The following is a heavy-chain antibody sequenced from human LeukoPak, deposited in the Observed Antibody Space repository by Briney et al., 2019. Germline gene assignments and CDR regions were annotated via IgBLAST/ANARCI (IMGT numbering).Heavy chain of an antibody. J-gene: IGHJ6*03. D-gene: IGHD3-10*01. CDR3: ARDSGLWFGGKYYYNMDV. CDR1: GGSFSSYY. V-gene: IGHV4-34*01. Sequence: PSETLSLTCAIYGGSFSSYYWTWIRQPPGKGLEWIGEVNYSGGTKYNPSLKSRVTISVDTSKNQVSLRLSSVTAADTAVYYCARDSGLWFGGKYYYNMDVWGKGTTVSVSS. CDR2: VNYSGGT.